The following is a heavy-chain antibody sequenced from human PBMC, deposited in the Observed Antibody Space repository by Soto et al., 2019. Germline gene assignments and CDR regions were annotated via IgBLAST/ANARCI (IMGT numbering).Heavy chain of an antibody. D-gene: IGHD5-18*01. J-gene: IGHJ4*02. CDR2: ISGYGDIT. CDR1: FTFSTYA. Sequence: FTFSTYAMSWARQAPGKGLEWVSVISGYGDITYFADSVKGRXTXSRXNXXXXXSLQMNSLXVEDTAVYNXAKDRXXXXTYGYCFDYWGQGTLVTVSS. V-gene: IGHV3-23*01. CDR3: AKDRXXXXTYGYCFDY.